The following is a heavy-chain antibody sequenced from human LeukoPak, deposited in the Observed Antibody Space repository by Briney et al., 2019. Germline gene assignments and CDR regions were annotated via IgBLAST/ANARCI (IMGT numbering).Heavy chain of an antibody. J-gene: IGHJ4*02. CDR2: IYYSGST. V-gene: IGHV4-59*08. D-gene: IGHD3-9*01. CDR1: GGXLSSYF. Sequence: SETLSLTCTVSGGXLSSYFFSWIRQPAGPGVEGLGCIYYSGSTNYNPSLKRRVPISVDTSKNQFSLKLSSVTAADTAVYYCARLDYDILTGYYMVLDYWGQGTLVTVSS. CDR3: ARLDYDILTGYYMVLDY.